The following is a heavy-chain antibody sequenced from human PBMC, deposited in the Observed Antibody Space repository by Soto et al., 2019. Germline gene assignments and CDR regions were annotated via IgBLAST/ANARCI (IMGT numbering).Heavy chain of an antibody. CDR3: AHTKDSSGFLTS. D-gene: IGHD3-22*01. J-gene: IGHJ5*02. V-gene: IGHV2-5*01. Sequence: QITLKESGPTLVKPTQTLTLTCSFSGFSLSAYGVRVIWFRQPPGETLEWVALIHWNDDKRYSPYLKSRLTITKDTSKNQVVLTLTNLDPLDTGTYFCAHTKDSSGFLTSWGQGILVTVSS. CDR1: GFSLSAYGVR. CDR2: IHWNDDK.